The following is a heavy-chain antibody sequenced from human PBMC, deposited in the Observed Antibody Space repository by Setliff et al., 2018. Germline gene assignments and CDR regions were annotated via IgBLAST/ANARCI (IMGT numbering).Heavy chain of an antibody. CDR1: GYTFTSYG. J-gene: IGHJ3*02. V-gene: IGHV1-69*06. Sequence: ASVKVSCKASGYTFTSYGFSWVRQAPGQGLEWMGGIISIFGTANYAQKFQGRVTITADKSTSTAYMELSSLRSEDTAVYYCARVYYGSGSYLGAFDIWGQGTMVTVSS. CDR2: IISIFGTA. D-gene: IGHD3-10*01. CDR3: ARVYYGSGSYLGAFDI.